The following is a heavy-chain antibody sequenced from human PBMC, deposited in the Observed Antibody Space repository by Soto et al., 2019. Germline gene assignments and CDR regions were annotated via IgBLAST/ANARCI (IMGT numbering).Heavy chain of an antibody. CDR1: GFSFSHHV. V-gene: IGHV3-23*01. J-gene: IGHJ4*02. Sequence: GSLRLSCAASGFSFSHHVMTWVRQAPGKGLEYVSSLSDSGAYTYYADSVKGRFTISRDNSKNTVYLQVSKLRAEDTAVYFCARDQTDSGGYSDSWGQGTLVTVSS. CDR3: ARDQTDSGGYSDS. CDR2: LSDSGAYT. D-gene: IGHD3-22*01.